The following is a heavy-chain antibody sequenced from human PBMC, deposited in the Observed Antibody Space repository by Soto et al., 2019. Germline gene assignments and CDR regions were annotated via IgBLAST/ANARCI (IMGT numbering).Heavy chain of an antibody. Sequence: PGGSLRLSCAASGFTFSGSAMHWVRQASGKGLEWVAVIWYDGSNKYYADSVKGRFTVSRDNAKNSLFLQMNSLRDDDTAVYYCARDLHYALDIWGQGTMVTVSS. CDR2: IWYDGSNK. V-gene: IGHV3-30*04. CDR3: ARDLHYALDI. CDR1: GFTFSGSA. J-gene: IGHJ3*02. D-gene: IGHD1-26*01.